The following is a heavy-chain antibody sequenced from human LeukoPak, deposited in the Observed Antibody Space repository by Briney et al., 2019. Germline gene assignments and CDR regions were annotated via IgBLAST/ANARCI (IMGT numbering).Heavy chain of an antibody. CDR2: ISNSGSYT. V-gene: IGHV3-11*06. CDR1: GFSFSDNY. D-gene: IGHD2-8*01. CDR3: ARAKRALTDY. J-gene: IGHJ4*02. Sequence: GGSLRLSCAASGFSFSDNYMSWIRQAPGKGLEWVSYISNSGSYTNYPDSVKGRFTISRDNAKNSLYLQMSALRADDTAVYYCARAKRALTDYWGQGTLVTVSS.